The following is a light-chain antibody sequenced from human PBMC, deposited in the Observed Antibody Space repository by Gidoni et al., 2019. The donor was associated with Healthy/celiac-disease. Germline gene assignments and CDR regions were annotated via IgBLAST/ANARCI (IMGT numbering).Light chain of an antibody. J-gene: IGKJ2*01. CDR1: QSVSSY. Sequence: PGERATLSCRASQSVSSYLAWYQQKPGQAPRLLIYDASNRATGIPARFSGSGSGTDFTLTTSSLEPEDFAVYYCQQRSNWPVYTFGQGTKLEIK. V-gene: IGKV3-11*01. CDR3: QQRSNWPVYT. CDR2: DAS.